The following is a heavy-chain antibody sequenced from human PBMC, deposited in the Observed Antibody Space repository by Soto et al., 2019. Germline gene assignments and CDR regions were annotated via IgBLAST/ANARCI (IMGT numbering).Heavy chain of an antibody. V-gene: IGHV3-23*01. CDR3: AKDLNEDAAAIAYPFDY. CDR1: GFTFSSYA. D-gene: IGHD3-16*01. J-gene: IGHJ4*02. CDR2: ISGSGGST. Sequence: GGSLRLSCAASGFTFSSYAMSWVRQAPGKGLEWVSAISGSGGSTYYADSVRGRFTISRDNSKNTLYLQMNSLRAEDTAVYYCAKDLNEDAAAIAYPFDYWGQGTLVTVSS.